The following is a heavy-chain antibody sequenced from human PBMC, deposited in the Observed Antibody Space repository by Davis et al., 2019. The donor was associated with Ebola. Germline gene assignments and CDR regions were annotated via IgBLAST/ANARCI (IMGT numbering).Heavy chain of an antibody. D-gene: IGHD4-23*01. CDR1: GFTFSGSA. J-gene: IGHJ4*02. CDR2: IRSKANSYAT. Sequence: PGGSLRLSCAASGFTFSGSAMHWVRQASGKGLEWVGRIRSKANSYATAYAASVKGRFTISRDDSKNTAYLQMNSLKTEDTAVYYCTSTGTTVVTPKDYWGQGTLVTVSS. V-gene: IGHV3-73*01. CDR3: TSTGTTVVTPKDY.